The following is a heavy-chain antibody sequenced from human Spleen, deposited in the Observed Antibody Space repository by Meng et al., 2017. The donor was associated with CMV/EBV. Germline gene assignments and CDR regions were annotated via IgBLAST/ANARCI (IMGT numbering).Heavy chain of an antibody. CDR2: MNPNSGNT. CDR1: GYTFTSYE. D-gene: IGHD1-26*01. V-gene: IGHV1-8*03. Sequence: ASVKVSCKASGYTFTSYEINGVRQATGQGLEWTGCMNPNSGNTGYAQKFQGRVTITRNTSISTAYMELSSLRSADTAVYYCARYSGMDVWGQGTTVTVSS. J-gene: IGHJ6*02. CDR3: ARYSGMDV.